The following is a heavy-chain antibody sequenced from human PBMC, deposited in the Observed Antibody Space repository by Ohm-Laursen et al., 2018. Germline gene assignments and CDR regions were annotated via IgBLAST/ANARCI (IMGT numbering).Heavy chain of an antibody. D-gene: IGHD6-13*01. CDR1: GFTFSNAW. CDR3: VRTLGGSSWAHFDN. Sequence: SLRLSCAASGFTFSNAWMSWVRQAPGKGLEWVCLTRIIANSYSTEYASSVKGRFTISRDGSENSLYLQMNALKSEDTAVYYCVRTLGGSSWAHFDNWGQGTRVTVSS. V-gene: IGHV3-72*01. CDR2: TRIIANSYST. J-gene: IGHJ4*02.